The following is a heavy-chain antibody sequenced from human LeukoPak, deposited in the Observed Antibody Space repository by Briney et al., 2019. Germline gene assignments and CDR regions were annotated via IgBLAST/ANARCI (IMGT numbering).Heavy chain of an antibody. CDR2: ISGSGGST. V-gene: IGHV3-23*01. Sequence: GGSLRLSCAASGFTFGSYAMSWVRQAPGKGLEWVSAISGSGGSTYYADSVKGRFTISRDNSKNPLYLQMNSLRAEDTAVYYCAKYPPYGHSYGLLDYWGQATLVTVSS. D-gene: IGHD5-18*01. CDR1: GFTFGSYA. CDR3: AKYPPYGHSYGLLDY. J-gene: IGHJ4*02.